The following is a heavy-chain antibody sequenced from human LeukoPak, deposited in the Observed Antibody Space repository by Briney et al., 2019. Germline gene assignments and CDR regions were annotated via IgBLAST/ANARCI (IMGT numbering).Heavy chain of an antibody. CDR1: GFTFSSYG. J-gene: IGHJ4*02. CDR3: AKNRDSSDYPRDFDF. V-gene: IGHV3-30*02. CDR2: IRHDGSYQ. Sequence: QPGGSLRLSCAAFGFTFSSYGMHWVRQTPGKGLGGVAFIRHDGSYQQYADSVKGRFTVSRDNSKDMVYLQMNSLRTEDTAVYYCAKNRDSSDYPRDFDFWGQGTLVTVSS. D-gene: IGHD3-22*01.